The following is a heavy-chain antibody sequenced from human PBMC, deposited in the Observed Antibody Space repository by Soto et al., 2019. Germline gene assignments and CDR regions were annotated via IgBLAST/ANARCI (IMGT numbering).Heavy chain of an antibody. Sequence: SETLSLTCTVSGGSISSSSYYWGWIRQPPGKGLEWIGSIYYSGSTYYNPSLKSRVTISVDTSKNQFSLKLSSVTAADTAVYYCARHHNYYDSSGYWPFDYWGQGTLVTVSS. CDR3: ARHHNYYDSSGYWPFDY. CDR1: GGSISSSSYY. J-gene: IGHJ4*02. D-gene: IGHD3-22*01. CDR2: IYYSGST. V-gene: IGHV4-39*01.